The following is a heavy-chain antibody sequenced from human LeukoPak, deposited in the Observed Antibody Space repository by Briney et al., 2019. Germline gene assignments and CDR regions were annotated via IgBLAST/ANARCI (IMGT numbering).Heavy chain of an antibody. D-gene: IGHD3-10*01. V-gene: IGHV4-34*01. CDR3: ARIMVRGVISSV. Sequence: PSETLSLTCTVSGGSISSYYWSWIRQPPGKGLEWIGEINHSGSTNYNPSLKSRVTISVDTSKNQFSLKRSSVTAADTAVYYCARIMVRGVISSVWGQGTLVTVSS. CDR1: GGSISSYY. J-gene: IGHJ4*02. CDR2: INHSGST.